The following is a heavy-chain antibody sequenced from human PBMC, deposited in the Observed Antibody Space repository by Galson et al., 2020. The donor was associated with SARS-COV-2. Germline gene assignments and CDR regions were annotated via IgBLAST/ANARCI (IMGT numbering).Heavy chain of an antibody. CDR3: ARHGGNYVYVFWLDP. J-gene: IGHJ5*02. CDR1: GASISSSSHY. Sequence: SETLSLTCTVSGASISSSSHYWGWIRQPPGKGLEWIGSISYSGSKFYNPSLKSRVTISVDTSKNQFSLRLSSVTAADTAVYYCARHGGNYVYVFWLDPWGLGTLVTVSS. V-gene: IGHV4-39*01. D-gene: IGHD3-10*02. CDR2: ISYSGSK.